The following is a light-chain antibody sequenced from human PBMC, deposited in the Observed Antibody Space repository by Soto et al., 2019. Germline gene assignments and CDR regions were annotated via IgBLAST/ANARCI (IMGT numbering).Light chain of an antibody. V-gene: IGKV3-20*01. J-gene: IGKJ1*01. CDR3: QQYGS. CDR2: GAS. CDR1: PSVSGSN. Sequence: IVLPRAAEAVYLSRVESAKQSSRASPSVSGSNLAWYQQKPGQAPRLVIYGASSRATGIPDRFSGSGSGTDFTLTISRLEPEDFAVYYCQQYGSFGQGTKVDIK.